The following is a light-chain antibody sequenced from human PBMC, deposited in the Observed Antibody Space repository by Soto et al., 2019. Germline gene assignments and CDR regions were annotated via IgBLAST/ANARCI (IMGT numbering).Light chain of an antibody. CDR1: QSVSSN. CDR3: QQRNNWPLT. CDR2: GAS. Sequence: EIVMTHSPGTLSLSPWERATLSFSASQSVSSNSLAWYQHKLGQAPRLLIYGASTRATGIPARFSGSGSGTDFTLTISSLEPEDFAIYYCQQRNNWPLTFGEGTRLEIK. V-gene: IGKV3-11*01. J-gene: IGKJ5*01.